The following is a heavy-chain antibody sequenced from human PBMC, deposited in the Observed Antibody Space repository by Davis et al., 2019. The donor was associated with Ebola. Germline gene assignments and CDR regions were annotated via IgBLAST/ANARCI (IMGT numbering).Heavy chain of an antibody. D-gene: IGHD2-15*01. J-gene: IGHJ4*02. CDR3: AAVGFCSGGGCYLVDY. CDR2: IYYSGTT. Sequence: WVRQTPGKGLEWIGNIYYSGTTYYNPSLKSRVNMSVDTSKNQFSLKLISVTAADTAMYYCAAVGFCSGGGCYLVDYWGQGTLVTVSS. V-gene: IGHV4-39*01.